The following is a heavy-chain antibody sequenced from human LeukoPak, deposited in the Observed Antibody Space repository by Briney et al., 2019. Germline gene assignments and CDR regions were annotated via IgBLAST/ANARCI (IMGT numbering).Heavy chain of an antibody. CDR1: GYTFTSYG. CDR3: ARVTRFYGSGPLYYFDY. V-gene: IGHV1-18*01. Sequence: ASVKVSCKASGYTFTSYGISWVRQAPGQGLEWMGWISVYNDNTNSAQKLQGRVTMTTDTSTSTAYMELRSLRSDDTAVYYCARVTRFYGSGPLYYFDYWGQGTLVTVSS. D-gene: IGHD3-10*01. CDR2: ISVYNDNT. J-gene: IGHJ4*02.